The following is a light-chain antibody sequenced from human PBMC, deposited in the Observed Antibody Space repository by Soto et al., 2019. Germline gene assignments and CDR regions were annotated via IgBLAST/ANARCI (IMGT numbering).Light chain of an antibody. CDR1: SANIGTNT. Sequence: QSVLTQAPSASGTPGQRVTFSCSGSSANIGTNTVNWYQQLPGTAPKLLIYSNNQRPSGVPDRFSGSKSGTSASLAISGLQSEDEADYCCAAWDDSLNEVFXTGTKVTVL. V-gene: IGLV1-44*01. CDR3: AAWDDSLNEV. J-gene: IGLJ1*01. CDR2: SNN.